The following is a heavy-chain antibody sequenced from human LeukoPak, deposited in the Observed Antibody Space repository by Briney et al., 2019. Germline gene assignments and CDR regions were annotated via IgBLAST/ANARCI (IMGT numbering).Heavy chain of an antibody. CDR3: ARVAALIWQVPGEANY. CDR1: GFTFSSYS. Sequence: PGGSLRLSYAASGFTFSSYSMNWVRQAPGKGLEWVSSISSSSSYIYYADSVKGRFTISRDNAKNSLYLQMNSLRAEDTAVYYCARVAALIWQVPGEANYWGQGTLVTVSS. V-gene: IGHV3-21*01. D-gene: IGHD3-10*01. CDR2: ISSSSSYI. J-gene: IGHJ4*02.